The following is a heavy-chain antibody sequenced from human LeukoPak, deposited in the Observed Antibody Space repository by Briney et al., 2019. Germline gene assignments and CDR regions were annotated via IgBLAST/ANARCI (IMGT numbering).Heavy chain of an antibody. J-gene: IGHJ5*02. Sequence: GASVKVSCKASGGTFSSYAISWVRQAPGQGLEWMGRIIPILGITNYAQKFQGRVTITADKSTSTAYMELSSLKSEDTAVFYCATLNGYCSSTSCQYNWFDPWGQGTLVTVSS. CDR2: IIPILGIT. D-gene: IGHD2-2*01. CDR3: ATLNGYCSSTSCQYNWFDP. V-gene: IGHV1-69*04. CDR1: GGTFSSYA.